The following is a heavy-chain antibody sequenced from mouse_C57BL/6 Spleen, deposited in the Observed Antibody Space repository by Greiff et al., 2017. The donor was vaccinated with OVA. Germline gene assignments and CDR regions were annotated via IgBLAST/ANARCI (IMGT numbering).Heavy chain of an antibody. CDR3: AKHEDYSNPYYYAMDY. Sequence: QVQLQQSGAELVKPGASVKLSCKASGYTFTEYTIHWVKQRSGQGLEWIGWFYPGSGSIKYNEKFKDKATLTADKSSSTVYMELSRLTSEDSAVYFCAKHEDYSNPYYYAMDYWGQGTSVTVSS. CDR2: FYPGSGSI. J-gene: IGHJ4*01. CDR1: GYTFTEYT. V-gene: IGHV1-62-2*01. D-gene: IGHD2-5*01.